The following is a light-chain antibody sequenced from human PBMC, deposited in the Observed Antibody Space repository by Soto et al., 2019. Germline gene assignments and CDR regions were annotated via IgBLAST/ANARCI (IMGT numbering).Light chain of an antibody. CDR2: AAS. V-gene: IGKV1-12*01. CDR3: QQANSFPLT. Sequence: DIQMTQSPSSVSASVGDRVTITCRASKGISSWLAWYQQKPGKAPKLLIYAASSLQSGVPSRFSGSGSGTDFTLTISRLQPEDFATYYCQQANSFPLTFGGGTKVEIK. J-gene: IGKJ4*01. CDR1: KGISSW.